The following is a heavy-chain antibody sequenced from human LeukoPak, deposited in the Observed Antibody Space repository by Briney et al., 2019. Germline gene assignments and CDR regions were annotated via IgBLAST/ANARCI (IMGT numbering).Heavy chain of an antibody. Sequence: VASVKVSCKASGYSFTSHYMYWVRQAPGEGLEWMGIINPSGGSTSYPQKFQGRVTMTRDTSTSTVYMELSSLRSEDTAVYYCARGGRGSPRGAFDIWGQGTMVTVSS. D-gene: IGHD1-26*01. CDR3: ARGGRGSPRGAFDI. V-gene: IGHV1-46*01. CDR2: INPSGGST. J-gene: IGHJ3*02. CDR1: GYSFTSHY.